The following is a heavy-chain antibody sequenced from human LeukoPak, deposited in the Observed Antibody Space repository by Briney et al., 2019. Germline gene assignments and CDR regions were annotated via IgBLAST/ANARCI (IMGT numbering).Heavy chain of an antibody. Sequence: SQTLSLTCAISGDSVSSNSAAWNWIRQSPSRGLEWLGRTYYRSKWYNDCAVSVKSRITINPDTSKNQFSLQLNSVTPEDTAVYYCASSPAAYYDFWSGYYGRIWPRVNWFDPWGQGTLVTVSS. J-gene: IGHJ5*02. V-gene: IGHV6-1*01. CDR3: ASSPAAYYDFWSGYYGRIWPRVNWFDP. CDR1: GDSVSSNSAA. D-gene: IGHD3-3*01. CDR2: TYYRSKWYN.